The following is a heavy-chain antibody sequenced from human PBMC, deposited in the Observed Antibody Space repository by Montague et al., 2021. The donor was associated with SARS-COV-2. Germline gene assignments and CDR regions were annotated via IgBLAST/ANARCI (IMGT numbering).Heavy chain of an antibody. Sequence: TLSLTCTVSGGSITSGGYYWSRIRQHPGKGLEWIGYIYYSGSTYYNPSLKSRLTISVDTSKNQFSLKLSSVTAADTAVYYCARVHFVSSGWYPDAFDIWGQGTMVTVSS. CDR3: ARVHFVSSGWYPDAFDI. D-gene: IGHD6-19*01. CDR1: GGSITSGGYY. CDR2: IYYSGST. J-gene: IGHJ3*02. V-gene: IGHV4-31*03.